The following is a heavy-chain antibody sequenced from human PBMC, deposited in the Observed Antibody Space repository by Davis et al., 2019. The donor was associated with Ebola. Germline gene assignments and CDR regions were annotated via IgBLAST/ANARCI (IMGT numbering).Heavy chain of an antibody. D-gene: IGHD2-15*01. Sequence: ASVKVSCKASGYTFTNYGITWVRQAPGQGLEWMGWINPHNGNTNYAQNVQGRVTMTTDTSTTTAYMELGSLRSEDTAVYYCAAGGLGGGFDIWGHGTMVTVSS. J-gene: IGHJ3*02. V-gene: IGHV1-18*04. CDR1: GYTFTNYG. CDR2: INPHNGNT. CDR3: AAGGLGGGFDI.